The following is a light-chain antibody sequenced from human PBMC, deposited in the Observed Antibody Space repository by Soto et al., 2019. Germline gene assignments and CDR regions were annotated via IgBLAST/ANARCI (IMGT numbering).Light chain of an antibody. V-gene: IGKV3-15*01. CDR1: QSVSSSY. J-gene: IGKJ1*01. Sequence: EIVLTQSPATLSLSPVERATLSCGASQSVSSSYLAWYQQKRGQAPRLLIYGASNRATGIPARFSGSGSGTAFTLTISSLQSEDFAVYYCQQSNDWPPWTFGPGTKVDIK. CDR2: GAS. CDR3: QQSNDWPPWT.